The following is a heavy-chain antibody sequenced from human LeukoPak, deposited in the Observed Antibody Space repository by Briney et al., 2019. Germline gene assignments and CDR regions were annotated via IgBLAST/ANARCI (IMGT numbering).Heavy chain of an antibody. V-gene: IGHV4-59*08. CDR2: IYYSGST. D-gene: IGHD2-15*01. J-gene: IGHJ3*02. CDR1: GGSISNYY. Sequence: PSETLSLTCTVSGGSISNYYWSWIRQPPGKGLEWIGYIYYSGSTNYNPSLKSRVTISVDTSKNQFSLKLSSVTAADTAVYYCARRRKDANDAFDIWGQGTMVTVSS. CDR3: ARRRKDANDAFDI.